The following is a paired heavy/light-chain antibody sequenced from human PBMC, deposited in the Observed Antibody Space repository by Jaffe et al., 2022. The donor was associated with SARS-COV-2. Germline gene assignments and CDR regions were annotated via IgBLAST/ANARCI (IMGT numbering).Heavy chain of an antibody. CDR3: ARDGRDSSGYYYPKAPNAFDI. V-gene: IGHV4-30-4*01. CDR2: IYYSGST. Sequence: QVQLQESGPGLVKPSQTLSLTCTVSGGSISSGDYYWSWIRQPPGKGLEWIGYIYYSGSTYYNPSLKSRVTISVDTSKNQFSLKLSSVTAADTAVYYCARDGRDSSGYYYPKAPNAFDIWGQGTMVTVSS. CDR1: GGSISSGDYY. D-gene: IGHD3-22*01. J-gene: IGHJ3*02.
Light chain of an antibody. CDR3: QQYYSTPH. Sequence: DIVMTQSPDSLAVSLGERATINCKSSQSVLYSSNNKNYLAWYQQKPGQPPKLLIYWASTRESGVPDRFSGSGSGTDFTLTISSLQAEDVAVYYCQQYYSTPHFGPGTKVDIK. CDR1: QSVLYSSNNKNY. V-gene: IGKV4-1*01. J-gene: IGKJ3*01. CDR2: WAS.